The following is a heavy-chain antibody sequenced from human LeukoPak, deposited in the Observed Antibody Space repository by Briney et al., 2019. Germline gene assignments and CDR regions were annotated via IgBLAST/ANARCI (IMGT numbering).Heavy chain of an antibody. J-gene: IGHJ6*02. CDR1: GGSISSYY. CDR2: IYYSGST. V-gene: IGHV4-59*01. CDR3: ARDRAMVRGVNYYYGMDV. Sequence: PLETLSLTCTVSGGSISSYYWSWIRQPPGRGLEWIGYIYYSGSTNYNPSLKSRVTISVDTSKNQFSLKLSSVTAADTAVYYCARDRAMVRGVNYYYGMDVWGQGTTVTVSS. D-gene: IGHD3-10*01.